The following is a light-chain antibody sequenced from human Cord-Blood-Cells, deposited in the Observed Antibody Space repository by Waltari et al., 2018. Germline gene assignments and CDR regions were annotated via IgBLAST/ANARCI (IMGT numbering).Light chain of an antibody. J-gene: IGLJ1*01. V-gene: IGLV2-14*03. CDR2: DVS. Sequence: QSALTQPAYVSGSSGHSIPIPCTGTRSDVGGCHYVSWYQQHPGKAPKPRIYDVSNRPAGVSTRFSGSKSGNTASLTISGLQAEDEADYYCSSYTSSSTYVFGTGTKVTVL. CDR3: SSYTSSSTYV. CDR1: RSDVGGCHY.